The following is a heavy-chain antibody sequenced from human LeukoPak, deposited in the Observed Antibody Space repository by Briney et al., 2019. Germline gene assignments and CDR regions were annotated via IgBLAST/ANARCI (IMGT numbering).Heavy chain of an antibody. D-gene: IGHD3-16*01. V-gene: IGHV4-38-2*02. CDR2: IYHSGST. CDR1: GYSISSGYY. CDR3: ARDRLGWFDP. J-gene: IGHJ5*02. Sequence: SETLSLTCTVSGYSISSGYYWGWIRQPPGQGPEWIGSIYHSGSTYYNPSLKSRVTISVDTSKNQFSLKLSSVTAADTAVYYCARDRLGWFDPWGQGTLVTVSS.